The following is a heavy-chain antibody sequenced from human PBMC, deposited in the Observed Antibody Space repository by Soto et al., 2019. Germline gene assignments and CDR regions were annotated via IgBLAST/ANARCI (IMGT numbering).Heavy chain of an antibody. CDR3: ARTGIAVAATHPRYYFDD. D-gene: IGHD6-19*01. CDR1: GYTFTGYY. Sequence: ASVKVSCKASGYTFTGYYMHWVRQAPGQGLEWMGWINPNSGGTNYAQKFQGRVTMTRDTSISTAYMELSRLRSDDTAVYYCARTGIAVAATHPRYYFDDWGQGTLVTVSS. CDR2: INPNSGGT. J-gene: IGHJ4*02. V-gene: IGHV1-2*02.